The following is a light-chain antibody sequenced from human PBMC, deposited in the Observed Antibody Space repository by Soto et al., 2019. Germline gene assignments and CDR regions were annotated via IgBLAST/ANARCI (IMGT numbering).Light chain of an antibody. CDR1: SSDIDGYNY. V-gene: IGLV2-14*01. CDR2: EVT. J-gene: IGLJ3*02. CDR3: GSFSSTRIWL. Sequence: QSALTQPASVSGSPGQSITISCTGTSSDIDGYNYVSWYQQHPGKAPKLVIYEVTNRPSGVSNRFSGSKSGNTASLTISGLQAEDEADYFCGSFSSTRIWLFGGGTKVTVL.